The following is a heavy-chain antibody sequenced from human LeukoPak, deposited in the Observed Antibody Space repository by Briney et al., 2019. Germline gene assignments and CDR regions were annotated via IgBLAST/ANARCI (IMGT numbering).Heavy chain of an antibody. CDR1: GGTISSSSYY. Sequence: SETLSLTCTVSGGTISSSSYYWSWIRQPPGKGLEWLGYIYYSGSTNYNPSLKSRVTISVDTSKNQFSLKLSSVTAADTAVYYCARAGYSYGYVDYWGQGTLVTVSS. CDR3: ARAGYSYGYVDY. CDR2: IYYSGST. D-gene: IGHD5-18*01. V-gene: IGHV4-61*05. J-gene: IGHJ4*02.